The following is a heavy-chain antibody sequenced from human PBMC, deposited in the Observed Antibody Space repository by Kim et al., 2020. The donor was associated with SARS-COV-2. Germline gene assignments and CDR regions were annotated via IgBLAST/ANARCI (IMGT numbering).Heavy chain of an antibody. Sequence: NPSLKSRVTILLDTAKNPFSLNLTSGTAADTAVYYCARAPIWFGELGWFDSWGQGTLVTVSS. J-gene: IGHJ5*01. D-gene: IGHD3-10*01. V-gene: IGHV4-31*02. CDR3: ARAPIWFGELGWFDS.